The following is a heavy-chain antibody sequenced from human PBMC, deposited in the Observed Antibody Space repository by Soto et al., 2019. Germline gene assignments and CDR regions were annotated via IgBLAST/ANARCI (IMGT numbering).Heavy chain of an antibody. D-gene: IGHD3-3*01. Sequence: PGGSLRLSCAASGFTFSSYSMNWVRQAPGKGLEWVSYISSSSSTIYYADSVKGRFTISRDNAKNSLYLQMNSLRAEDTAVYYCARAGSEGYDFWSGPNWFDPWGQGTLVTVSS. J-gene: IGHJ5*02. V-gene: IGHV3-48*01. CDR2: ISSSSSTI. CDR1: GFTFSSYS. CDR3: ARAGSEGYDFWSGPNWFDP.